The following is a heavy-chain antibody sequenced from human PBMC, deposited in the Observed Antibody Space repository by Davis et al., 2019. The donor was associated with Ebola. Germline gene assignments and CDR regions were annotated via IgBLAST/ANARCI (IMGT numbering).Heavy chain of an antibody. CDR1: GGSISSSNW. CDR3: ARAPGSVKDY. Sequence: SETLSLTCAVSGGSISSSNWWSWIRQPPGKGLEWIGYIYYSGSTNYNPSLKSRVTISVDTSKNQFSLKLSSVTAADTAVYYCARAPGSVKDYWGQGTLVTVSS. J-gene: IGHJ4*02. D-gene: IGHD4-11*01. V-gene: IGHV4-61*01. CDR2: IYYSGST.